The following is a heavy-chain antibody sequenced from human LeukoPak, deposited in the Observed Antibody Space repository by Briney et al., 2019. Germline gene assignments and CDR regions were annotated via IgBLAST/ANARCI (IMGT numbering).Heavy chain of an antibody. J-gene: IGHJ4*02. CDR1: GGSFSGYY. Sequence: PSETLSLTCAVYGGSFSGYYWSWIRQPPGKGLEWIGYIYYSGSTNYNPSLKSRVTISVDTSKSQFSLKLSSVTAADTAVYYCARWSYSSGWSNYWGQGTLVTVSS. V-gene: IGHV4-59*08. D-gene: IGHD6-19*01. CDR2: IYYSGST. CDR3: ARWSYSSGWSNY.